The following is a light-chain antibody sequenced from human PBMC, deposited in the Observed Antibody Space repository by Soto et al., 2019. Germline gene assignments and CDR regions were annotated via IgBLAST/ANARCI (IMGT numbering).Light chain of an antibody. CDR3: AAWDDSLNGWV. Sequence: QSVLTQPPSASEAPRQRVTISCSGSSSNIGTNGVNWYQQLPGEAPKLLIYYDDLLPSGVSDRFSGSKSGTSASLAISGLQAEDEADYYCAAWDDSLNGWVFGGGTKLTVL. V-gene: IGLV1-36*01. J-gene: IGLJ3*02. CDR1: SSNIGTNG. CDR2: YDD.